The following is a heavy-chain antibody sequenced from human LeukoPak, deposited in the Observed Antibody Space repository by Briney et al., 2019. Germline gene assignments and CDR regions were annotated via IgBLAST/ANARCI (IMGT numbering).Heavy chain of an antibody. CDR3: ARDYYDYVWGSYRPEYYFDY. V-gene: IGHV4-39*07. CDR1: GGSISSSGYY. CDR2: IYYSGSA. J-gene: IGHJ4*02. D-gene: IGHD3-16*02. Sequence: SETLSLTCTVSGGSISSSGYYWGWIRQPPGKGLEWIGSIYYSGSAYYNLSLKSRVTISVDTSKNQFSLKLSSVTAADTAVYYCARDYYDYVWGSYRPEYYFDYWGQGTLVTVSS.